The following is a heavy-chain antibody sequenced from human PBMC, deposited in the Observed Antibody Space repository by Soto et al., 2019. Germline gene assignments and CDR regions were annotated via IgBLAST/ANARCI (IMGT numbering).Heavy chain of an antibody. D-gene: IGHD2-15*01. CDR1: GYTFTSYG. J-gene: IGHJ4*02. Sequence: ASVKVSCKASGYTFTSYGISWVRQAPGQGLEWMGWISAYNGNTNYAQKPQGRVTMTTDTSTSTAYMELKSLRSDDTAVFYCARVYTVVPCEFDYWGQGTLVTVSS. V-gene: IGHV1-18*01. CDR3: ARVYTVVPCEFDY. CDR2: ISAYNGNT.